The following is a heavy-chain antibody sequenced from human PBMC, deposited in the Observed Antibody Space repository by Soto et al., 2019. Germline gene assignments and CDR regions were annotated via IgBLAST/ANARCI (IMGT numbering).Heavy chain of an antibody. J-gene: IGHJ4*02. CDR3: AKVYYNFWSGYDY. CDR2: ISGSGGST. D-gene: IGHD3-3*01. CDR1: GFTFSTYA. Sequence: EVQLLESGGGLVQPGGSLRLSCAASGFTFSTYAMSWVGQAPGKGLEWVSAISGSGGSTYYADSVKGRFTISRDNSKNTLYLQVNSLRAEDTGVYYCAKVYYNFWSGYDYWGEGALVTVSS. V-gene: IGHV3-23*01.